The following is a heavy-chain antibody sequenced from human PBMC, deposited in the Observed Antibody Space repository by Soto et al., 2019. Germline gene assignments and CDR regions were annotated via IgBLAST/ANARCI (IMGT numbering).Heavy chain of an antibody. CDR3: AREGADYGIDY. D-gene: IGHD3-10*01. J-gene: IGHJ4*02. Sequence: QVQLVQSGAEVKKPGSSVKVSCKASGGTFRSYTISWVRQAPGQGLEWMGRIIPILGIANYAQKFQGRVTITADKSTSTAYMELSSLRSEDTAVYYCAREGADYGIDYWGQGTLVTVSS. CDR2: IIPILGIA. V-gene: IGHV1-69*08. CDR1: GGTFRSYT.